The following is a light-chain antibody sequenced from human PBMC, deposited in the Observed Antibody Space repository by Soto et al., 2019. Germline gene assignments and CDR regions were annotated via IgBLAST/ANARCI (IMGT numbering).Light chain of an antibody. V-gene: IGLV2-11*01. Sequence: QSVLTQPRSVSGSPGQSVTISCTGTSSDVGGYNYVSWYQQHPGKAPKFMIYDVSKRPSGVPDRFSGSKSGNTASLTISGLQAEDEADYYCCSYAGSYTVYVFGTGTKVTVL. CDR1: SSDVGGYNY. J-gene: IGLJ1*01. CDR2: DVS. CDR3: CSYAGSYTVYV.